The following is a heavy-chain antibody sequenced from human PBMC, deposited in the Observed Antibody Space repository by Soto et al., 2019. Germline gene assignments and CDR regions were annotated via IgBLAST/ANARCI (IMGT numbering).Heavy chain of an antibody. D-gene: IGHD2-15*01. CDR1: GGSISSSSYY. J-gene: IGHJ3*02. CDR3: ARDFGRYCSGGSCYLDAFDI. V-gene: IGHV4-39*07. CDR2: IYYSGST. Sequence: SETLALTCTVSGGSISSSSYYWGWIRQPPGKGLEWIGSIYYSGSTNYNPSLKSRVTISVDTSKNQFSLKLSSVTAADTAVYYCARDFGRYCSGGSCYLDAFDIWGQGTMVTVSS.